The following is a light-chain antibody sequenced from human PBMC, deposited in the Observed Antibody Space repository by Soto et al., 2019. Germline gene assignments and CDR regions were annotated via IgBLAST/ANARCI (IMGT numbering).Light chain of an antibody. CDR2: GAS. Sequence: EIVLTQSPGTLSLSPGERATLWCRASQSVSSNYLAWYQQKPGQAPRLLIYGASSRATGIPDRFSGSGSGTDFTLTISRLEPEDFAVYYCQQYGSSPLTFGGGTKVEIK. CDR3: QQYGSSPLT. CDR1: QSVSSNY. J-gene: IGKJ4*01. V-gene: IGKV3-20*01.